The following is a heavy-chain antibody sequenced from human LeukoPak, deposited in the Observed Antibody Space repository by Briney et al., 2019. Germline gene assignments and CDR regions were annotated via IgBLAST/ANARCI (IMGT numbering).Heavy chain of an antibody. CDR1: GGSISSYY. J-gene: IGHJ4*02. D-gene: IGHD6-6*01. Sequence: SETLSLTCTVSGGSISSYYWSWIRQPPGKGREWIGYIHYSGSTNYNPSLKSRVTISVDTSKNQFSLKLSSVTAADTAVYYCAREASSIAARPFDYWGQGTLVTVSS. V-gene: IGHV4-59*01. CDR2: IHYSGST. CDR3: AREASSIAARPFDY.